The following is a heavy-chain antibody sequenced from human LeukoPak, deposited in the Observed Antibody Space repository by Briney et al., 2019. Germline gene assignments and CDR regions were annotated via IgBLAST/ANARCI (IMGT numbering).Heavy chain of an antibody. V-gene: IGHV3-20*04. J-gene: IGHJ3*02. Sequence: GGSLRLSCAASGFTFDDYGMSWVRQAPGKGLEWVSGINWNGGSTGYADSVKGRFTISRDNSKNTLYLQVNSLRAEDTAVYYCAKDPHCSSTSCSINDAFDIWGQGTLVTVSS. CDR1: GFTFDDYG. CDR2: INWNGGST. D-gene: IGHD2-2*01. CDR3: AKDPHCSSTSCSINDAFDI.